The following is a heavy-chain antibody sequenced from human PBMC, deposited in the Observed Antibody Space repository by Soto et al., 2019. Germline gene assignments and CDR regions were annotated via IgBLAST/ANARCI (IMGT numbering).Heavy chain of an antibody. V-gene: IGHV2-5*02. D-gene: IGHD6-13*01. CDR2: IYWDDDK. J-gene: IGHJ4*02. Sequence: GPTLVNPTQTLTLTCTFSGFSRSTIGVGVGWIRQPPGKALEGLALIYWDDDKRYSPSLKGRLTITKDTSKNPVVTKMKNMDPVDTATCYCAHLYSSSWVFDSWGQGNLVPVSS. CDR3: AHLYSSSWVFDS. CDR1: GFSRSTIGVG.